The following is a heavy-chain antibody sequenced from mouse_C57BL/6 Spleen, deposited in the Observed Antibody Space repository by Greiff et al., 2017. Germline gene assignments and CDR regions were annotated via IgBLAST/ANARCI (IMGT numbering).Heavy chain of an antibody. CDR3: ARRGYDYDEGYYYAMDY. CDR2: ILPGSGST. J-gene: IGHJ4*01. Sequence: VQLQQSGAELMKPGASVKLSCKATGYTFTGYWIEWVKQRPGHGLEWIGEILPGSGSTNYNEKFKGKATFTADTSSNTAYMQLSSLTTEDSAIYYCARRGYDYDEGYYYAMDYWGQGTSVTVSS. D-gene: IGHD2-4*01. V-gene: IGHV1-9*01. CDR1: GYTFTGYW.